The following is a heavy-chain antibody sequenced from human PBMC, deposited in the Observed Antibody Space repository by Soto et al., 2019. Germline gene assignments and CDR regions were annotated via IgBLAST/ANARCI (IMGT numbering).Heavy chain of an antibody. V-gene: IGHV4-30-4*01. CDR1: GGSISSGDYY. Sequence: QVQLQESGPGLVKPSQTLSLTCTVSGGSISSGDYYWSWIRQPPGKGLEWIGYIYYSGSTYYNPSLKSRVTISVDTSKNQFSLKLSSVTAADTAVYYCARADIVVVVAAVTGAFDIWGQGTMVTVSS. J-gene: IGHJ3*02. CDR2: IYYSGST. CDR3: ARADIVVVVAAVTGAFDI. D-gene: IGHD2-15*01.